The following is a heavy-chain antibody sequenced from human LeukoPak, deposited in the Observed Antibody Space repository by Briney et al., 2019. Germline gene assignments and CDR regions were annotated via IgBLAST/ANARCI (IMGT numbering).Heavy chain of an antibody. CDR1: GGSISSGSYY. CDR2: IYSSGST. V-gene: IGHV4-61*02. CDR3: ARTRGWFDP. Sequence: PSETLSLTCTVSGGSISSGSYYWSWIRQPAGKGLEWIGRIYSSGSTNYNPSLKSRVTISVDTPKNQFSLKLSSVTAADTAVYYCARTRGWFDPWGQGTLVTVSS. J-gene: IGHJ5*02.